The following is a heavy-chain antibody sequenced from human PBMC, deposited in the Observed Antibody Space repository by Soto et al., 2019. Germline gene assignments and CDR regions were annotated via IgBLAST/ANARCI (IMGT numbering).Heavy chain of an antibody. V-gene: IGHV1-69*01. D-gene: IGHD3-10*01. CDR2: IIPIFGTA. Sequence: QVQLVQSGAEVKKPGSSVKVSCKASGGTFSSYAISWVRQAPGQGLEWMGGIIPIFGTANYAQKFQGRVTITADESTSTAYMELRSQRSQDTAVYYCARIGNHPFVDYWGQGTLVTVSS. CDR3: ARIGNHPFVDY. CDR1: GGTFSSYA. J-gene: IGHJ4*02.